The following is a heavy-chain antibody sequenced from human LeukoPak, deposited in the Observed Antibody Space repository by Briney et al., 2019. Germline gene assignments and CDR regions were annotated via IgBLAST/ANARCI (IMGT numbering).Heavy chain of an antibody. CDR2: FDPEDGAT. D-gene: IGHD5-12*01. CDR3: ATVVLYSGYYFDY. V-gene: IGHV1-24*01. CDR1: GYTLTELS. Sequence: ASVKVSCKVSGYTLTELSMHWVRQAPGKGLEWMGGFDPEDGATIYAQKFQGRVTMTEDTSTDTAYMEMSSLRSEDTAVYYCATVVLYSGYYFDYWGQGTLVTVSS. J-gene: IGHJ4*02.